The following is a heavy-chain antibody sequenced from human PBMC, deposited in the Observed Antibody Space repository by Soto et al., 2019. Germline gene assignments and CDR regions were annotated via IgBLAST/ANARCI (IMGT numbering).Heavy chain of an antibody. CDR3: ARDQPQYCYDSSGYFDY. CDR2: ISAYNGNT. J-gene: IGHJ4*02. D-gene: IGHD3-22*01. Sequence: QVQLVQSGAEVKKPGASVKVSCKASGYTFTSYGISWVRQAPGQGLEWMGWISAYNGNTNYAQKLQGRVTMTTDTSTSTAYMELRSLRTDDTAVYYCARDQPQYCYDSSGYFDYWDQGTLVTVFS. CDR1: GYTFTSYG. V-gene: IGHV1-18*01.